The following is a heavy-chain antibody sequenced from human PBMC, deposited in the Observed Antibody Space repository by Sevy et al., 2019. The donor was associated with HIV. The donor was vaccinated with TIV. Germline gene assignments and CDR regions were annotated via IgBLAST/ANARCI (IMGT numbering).Heavy chain of an antibody. Sequence: GGSLRLSCAASGFTFSSYGMHWVRQAPGKGLEWVAVIWYDGSNKYYADSVKGRFTISRDNSKNKLYLQMNSLRAEDTAVYYCARGGVTTILRWEDYYYYGMDVWGQGTTVTVSS. CDR3: ARGGVTTILRWEDYYYYGMDV. D-gene: IGHD4-4*01. CDR2: IWYDGSNK. V-gene: IGHV3-33*01. CDR1: GFTFSSYG. J-gene: IGHJ6*02.